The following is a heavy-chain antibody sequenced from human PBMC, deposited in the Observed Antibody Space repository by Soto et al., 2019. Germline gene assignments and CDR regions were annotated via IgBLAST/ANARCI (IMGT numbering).Heavy chain of an antibody. CDR3: AKGLGDGYNDAFDI. CDR1: GFTFDDYA. V-gene: IGHV3-9*01. Sequence: LSLTCAASGFTFDDYAMHWVRQAPGKGLEWVSGISWNSGSIGYADSVKGRFTISRDNAKNSLYLQMNSLRAEDTALYYCAKGLGDGYNDAFDIWGQGTMVTVSS. CDR2: ISWNSGSI. D-gene: IGHD5-12*01. J-gene: IGHJ3*02.